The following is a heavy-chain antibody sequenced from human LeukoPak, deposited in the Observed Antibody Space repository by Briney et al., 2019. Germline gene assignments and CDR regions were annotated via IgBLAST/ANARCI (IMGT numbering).Heavy chain of an antibody. CDR2: IIPILGIA. CDR1: GGTFSSYA. D-gene: IGHD2-2*01. CDR3: AREGRFLGYCSSTSCYGGLDAFDI. J-gene: IGHJ3*02. Sequence: SVKVSCKASGGTFSSYAISWVRQAPGQGLEWMGRIIPILGIANYAQKFQGRVTITADESTSTAYMELSSLRSEDTAVYYCAREGRFLGYCSSTSCYGGLDAFDIWGQGTMVTVSS. V-gene: IGHV1-69*04.